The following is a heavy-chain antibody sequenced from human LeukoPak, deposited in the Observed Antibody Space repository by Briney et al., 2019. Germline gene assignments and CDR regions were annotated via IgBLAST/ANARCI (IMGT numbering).Heavy chain of an antibody. CDR3: ARAPQAYCSGGSCYLDWFDP. V-gene: IGHV4-31*03. J-gene: IGHJ5*02. Sequence: SETLSLTCTVSGGSISSGGYYWSWIRQHPGKGLEWIGYIYYSGSTYYNPSLKSRVTISVDTSKHQFSLKLSSVTAADTAVYYCARAPQAYCSGGSCYLDWFDPWGQGTLVTVSS. D-gene: IGHD2-15*01. CDR2: IYYSGST. CDR1: GGSISSGGYY.